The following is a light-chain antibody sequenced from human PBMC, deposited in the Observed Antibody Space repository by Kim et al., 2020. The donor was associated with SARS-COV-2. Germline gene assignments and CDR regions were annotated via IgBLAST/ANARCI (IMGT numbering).Light chain of an antibody. V-gene: IGKV1D-12*01. CDR2: SAS. CDR1: QDISIW. CDR3: QQANTFPLT. Sequence: DIQMTQSPSSVSASIGDRVTITCRASQDISIWLAWYQQKPGKAPRLLIYSASTLLSGVPSMFSGSGSGTEFTLTISSLQPEDFAIYYCQQANTFPLTFGGGTKVDIK. J-gene: IGKJ4*01.